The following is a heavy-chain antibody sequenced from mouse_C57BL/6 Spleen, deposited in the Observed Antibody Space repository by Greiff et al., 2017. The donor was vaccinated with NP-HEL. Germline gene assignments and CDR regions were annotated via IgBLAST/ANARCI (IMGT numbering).Heavy chain of an antibody. CDR2: IYPGDGDT. CDR3: AGQFSTPYFDY. J-gene: IGHJ2*01. D-gene: IGHD5-1*01. V-gene: IGHV1-82*01. Sequence: VQLQESGPELVKPGASVKISCKASGYAFSSSWMNWVKQRPGKGLEWIGRIYPGDGDTNYNGKFKGKATLTADKSSSTAYMQLSSLTSEDSAVYFCAGQFSTPYFDYWGQGTTLTVSS. CDR1: GYAFSSSW.